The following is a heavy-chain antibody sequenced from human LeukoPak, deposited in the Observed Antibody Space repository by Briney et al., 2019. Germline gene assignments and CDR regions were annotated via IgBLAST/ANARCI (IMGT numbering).Heavy chain of an antibody. Sequence: GGSQRLSCAASGFTFSGFEMNWVRQAPGKGLGWVSYISSSAGTIYYADSVKGRFTISRDNAKNSLYLQMNSLRAEDTAAYYCARGAPSGILSSPFDYWGQGTLVTVSS. D-gene: IGHD3-9*01. CDR1: GFTFSGFE. V-gene: IGHV3-48*03. J-gene: IGHJ4*02. CDR2: ISSSAGTI. CDR3: ARGAPSGILSSPFDY.